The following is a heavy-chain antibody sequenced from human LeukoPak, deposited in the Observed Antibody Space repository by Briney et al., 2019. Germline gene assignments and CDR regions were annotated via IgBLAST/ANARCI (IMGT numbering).Heavy chain of an antibody. CDR1: GFTFSSYW. D-gene: IGHD3-22*01. CDR3: ARDPTSFGLVKYDSYFDY. CDR2: IKQDGSEK. J-gene: IGHJ4*02. V-gene: IGHV3-7*01. Sequence: PGGSLRLSCAASGFTFSSYWMSWVRQAPGKGLEWVANIKQDGSEKYYVDSVKGRFTISRDNAKNSLYLQMNSLRAEDTAVYYCARDPTSFGLVKYDSYFDYWGQGTLVTVSS.